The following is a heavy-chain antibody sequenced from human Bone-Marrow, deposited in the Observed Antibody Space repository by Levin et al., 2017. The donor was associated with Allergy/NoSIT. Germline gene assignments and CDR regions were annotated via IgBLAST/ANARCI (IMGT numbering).Heavy chain of an antibody. J-gene: IGHJ6*02. Sequence: LSLTCAASGFTFSSYSMNWVRQAPGKGLEWVSSISSSSSYIYYADSVKGRFTISRDNAKNSLYLQMNSLRAEDTAVYYCARDEGLRFLEWLSSLYYYYGMDGWGQGTTVTVSS. V-gene: IGHV3-21*01. CDR1: GFTFSSYS. CDR3: ARDEGLRFLEWLSSLYYYYGMDG. CDR2: ISSSSSYI. D-gene: IGHD3-3*01.